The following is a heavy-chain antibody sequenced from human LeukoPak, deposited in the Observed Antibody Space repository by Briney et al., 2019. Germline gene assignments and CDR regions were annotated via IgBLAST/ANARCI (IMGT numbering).Heavy chain of an antibody. D-gene: IGHD6-19*01. Sequence: GGSQRLSCAASGFTFSSYAMSWVRQAPGKGLEWVSDISGSGGSTYYADSVKGRFTISRDNSKNTLYMQMNGLRAEDTAVYYCAKRGSSGWYVPAGIDYWGQGTLVTVSS. CDR2: ISGSGGST. CDR3: AKRGSSGWYVPAGIDY. V-gene: IGHV3-23*01. J-gene: IGHJ4*02. CDR1: GFTFSSYA.